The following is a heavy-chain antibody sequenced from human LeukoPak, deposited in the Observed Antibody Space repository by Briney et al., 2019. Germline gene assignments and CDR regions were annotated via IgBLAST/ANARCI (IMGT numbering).Heavy chain of an antibody. CDR1: RFALNNYG. CDR3: AKDGNWARFEN. Sequence: PGVPLRLSCAASRFALNNYGMHGLRHAPGKALEGVSGITGSGGTTYYADSVKGRFTISRDNSKNTLYLQMNSPRAEDTAAYYCAKDGNWARFENWGQGTLVTVSS. D-gene: IGHD7-27*01. V-gene: IGHV3-23*01. J-gene: IGHJ4*02. CDR2: ITGSGGTT.